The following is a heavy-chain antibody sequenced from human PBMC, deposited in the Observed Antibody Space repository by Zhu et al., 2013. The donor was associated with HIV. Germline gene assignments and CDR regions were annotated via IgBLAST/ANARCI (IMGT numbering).Heavy chain of an antibody. J-gene: IGHJ6*03. V-gene: IGHV1-2*02. CDR1: GYTFTGYY. CDR3: ARDRCTSASCYVYYYNYYMDV. D-gene: IGHD2-2*01. CDR2: INPNSGDT. Sequence: QVQLVQSGAEVKKPGSSVKVSCKASGYTFTGYYMHWVRQAPGQGLEWMGWINPNSGDTAIAQRFEGRVTITRDTAITTSYMELSSLRSDDTAVYYCARDRCTSASCYVYYYNYYMDVWGKGTTVTVSS.